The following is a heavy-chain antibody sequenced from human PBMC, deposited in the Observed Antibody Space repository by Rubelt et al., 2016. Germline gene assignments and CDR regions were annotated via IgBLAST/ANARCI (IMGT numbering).Heavy chain of an antibody. J-gene: IGHJ5*02. CDR3: ARANNGYDYP. V-gene: IGHV4-34*01. CDR2: INHSGST. D-gene: IGHD5-12*01. Sequence: QVQLQQWGAGLLKPSETLSLTCAVYGGSFSGYYWSWIRQPPGKGLEWIGEINHSGSTNYNPSLKSRVTISVDTSKNQFALNRSFVTAADTAVYYCARANNGYDYPWGQGTLVTVSS. CDR1: GGSFSGYY.